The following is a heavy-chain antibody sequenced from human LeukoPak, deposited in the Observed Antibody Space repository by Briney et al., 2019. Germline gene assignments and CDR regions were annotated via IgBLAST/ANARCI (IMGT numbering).Heavy chain of an antibody. CDR3: ASLVIPGSPYYDFWSGYYRDAFDI. D-gene: IGHD3-3*01. V-gene: IGHV4-59*08. CDR2: IYYSGST. Sequence: SENLSLTCTVSGGSISSYYWSWIRQPPGKGLEWIGYIYYSGSTNYNPSLKSRVTISVDTSKNQFSLKLSSVTAADTAVYYCASLVIPGSPYYDFWSGYYRDAFDIWGQGTMVTVSS. J-gene: IGHJ3*02. CDR1: GGSISSYY.